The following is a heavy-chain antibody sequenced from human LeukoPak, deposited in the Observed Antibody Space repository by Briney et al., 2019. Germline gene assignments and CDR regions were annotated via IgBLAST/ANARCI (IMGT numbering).Heavy chain of an antibody. V-gene: IGHV3-21*01. CDR1: GFTFSSYS. CDR3: ASLDYYDSSGYPSDY. D-gene: IGHD3-22*01. Sequence: GGSLRLSCAASGFTFSSYSMNWVRQAPGKGLEWVSSISSSSSYIYYADSVKGRFTISRDNAKNSLYLQMDSLRAEDTAVYYCASLDYYDSSGYPSDYWGQGTLVTVSS. J-gene: IGHJ4*02. CDR2: ISSSSSYI.